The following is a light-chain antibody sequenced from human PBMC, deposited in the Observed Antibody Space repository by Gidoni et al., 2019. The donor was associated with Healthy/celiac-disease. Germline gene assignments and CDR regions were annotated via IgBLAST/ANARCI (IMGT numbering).Light chain of an antibody. V-gene: IGKV3-20*01. CDR1: QSVSSSY. CDR3: QQYGSSPPWT. Sequence: EIVFTQSPSTLSLSPGERATLSSRASQSVSSSYLAWCQQKAAQAPRLLIYGPSSRATPIPDRFSGSGSGTDFTLTISRLEPEDFAVYYCQQYGSSPPWTFGQGTKVEI. J-gene: IGKJ1*01. CDR2: GPS.